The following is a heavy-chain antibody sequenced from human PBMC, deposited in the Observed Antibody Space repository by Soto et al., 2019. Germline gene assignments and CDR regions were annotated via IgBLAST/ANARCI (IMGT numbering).Heavy chain of an antibody. CDR2: IYYSGST. Sequence: SETLSLTCTVSGGSISSISYYWGWIRQPPGKGLEWIGSIYYSGSTYYNPSLKSRVTLSVDTSKNQFSLKLSSVTAADTAVYYCARLPLRDFWCGYCIDYWGQGTLVTVSS. CDR1: GGSISSISYY. J-gene: IGHJ4*02. V-gene: IGHV4-39*01. D-gene: IGHD3-3*01. CDR3: ARLPLRDFWCGYCIDY.